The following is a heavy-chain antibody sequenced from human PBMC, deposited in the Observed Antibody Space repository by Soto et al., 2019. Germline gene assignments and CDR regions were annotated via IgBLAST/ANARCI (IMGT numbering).Heavy chain of an antibody. CDR2: IHHSGST. D-gene: IGHD3-3*02. CDR1: GGSLYSSNW. CDR3: ARLPSRHLVDY. Sequence: SETLSLTCDVSGGSLYSSNWWTWVRQTPGKGLEWIGEIHHSGSTNYNPSLKSRVTVSVDTSKNQFSLNLRSVTAADTAVYYCARLPSRHLVDYWGQGTLVTVSS. V-gene: IGHV4-4*02. J-gene: IGHJ4*02.